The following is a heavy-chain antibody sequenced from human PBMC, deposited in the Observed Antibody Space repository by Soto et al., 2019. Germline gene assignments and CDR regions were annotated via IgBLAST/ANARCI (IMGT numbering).Heavy chain of an antibody. J-gene: IGHJ2*01. CDR3: SGCYCSMGSCYACGHLDL. CDR1: GYTFTNYA. Sequence: QVHLVQSGAEVKEPGASVKVSCQASGYTFTNYAISWVRQAPGQGLEWMGWISPSTGDTDQAQGFQDRVTMTLDTSTPMANQERRRVGTVDTAVYYCSGCYCSMGSCYACGHLDLWGPGTLVTVST. D-gene: IGHD2-15*01. V-gene: IGHV1-18*01. CDR2: ISPSTGDT.